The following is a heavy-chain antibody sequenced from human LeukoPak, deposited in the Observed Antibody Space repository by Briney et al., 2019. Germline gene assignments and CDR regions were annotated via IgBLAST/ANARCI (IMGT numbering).Heavy chain of an antibody. CDR1: GFTFSSYS. V-gene: IGHV3-21*04. CDR2: ISSSSSYI. D-gene: IGHD3-22*01. Sequence: GGSLRLSCAASGFTFSSYSMNWVRQAPGKGLEWVSSISSSSSYIYYADSVKGRFTISRDNSKNTLYLQMNSLRAEDTAVYYCASGITMIVVVTPDNAFDIWGQGTMVTVSS. CDR3: ASGITMIVVVTPDNAFDI. J-gene: IGHJ3*02.